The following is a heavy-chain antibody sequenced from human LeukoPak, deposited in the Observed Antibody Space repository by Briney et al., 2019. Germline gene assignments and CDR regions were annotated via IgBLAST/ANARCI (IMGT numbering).Heavy chain of an antibody. CDR3: ARWGVVPAASSGGGYYYYYCMDV. Sequence: GGSLRLSCAASGFTFSSYWMSWVRQAPGKGLEWVANIKQDGSEKYYVDSAKGRFTISRDNAKNSLYLQMNSLRAEDTAVYYCARWGVVPAASSGGGYYYYYCMDVWGKGTTVTVSS. J-gene: IGHJ6*03. CDR2: IKQDGSEK. CDR1: GFTFSSYW. V-gene: IGHV3-7*01. D-gene: IGHD2-2*01.